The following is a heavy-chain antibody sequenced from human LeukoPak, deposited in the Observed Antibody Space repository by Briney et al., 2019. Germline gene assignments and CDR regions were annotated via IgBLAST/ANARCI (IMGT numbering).Heavy chain of an antibody. D-gene: IGHD2-2*01. Sequence: SGGSLRLSCAASGFTFSDYYMSWIRQAPGKGLEWVSYISSSGSTIYYADSVKGRFTISRDNAKNSLYLQMNSLRAEDTAVYYCAREGYCSSTSCYVPLYYYYGMDVWGQGTTVTVSS. CDR2: ISSSGSTI. CDR1: GFTFSDYY. J-gene: IGHJ6*02. V-gene: IGHV3-11*01. CDR3: AREGYCSSTSCYVPLYYYYGMDV.